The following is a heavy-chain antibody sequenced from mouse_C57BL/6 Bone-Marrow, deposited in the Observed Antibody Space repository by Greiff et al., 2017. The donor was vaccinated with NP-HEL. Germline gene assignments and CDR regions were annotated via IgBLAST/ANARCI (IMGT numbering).Heavy chain of an antibody. CDR1: GYSFTDYN. D-gene: IGHD1-1*01. CDR3: ASYYGSPFAY. J-gene: IGHJ3*01. CDR2: INPNYGTT. Sequence: EVQLQQSGPELVKPGASVTISCKASGYSFTDYNMNWVKQSTGKSLEWIGVINPNYGTTSYNQKFKGKATLTVDQSSSTAYMQLNSLTSEDSAVYDCASYYGSPFAYWGQGTLVTVSA. V-gene: IGHV1-39*01.